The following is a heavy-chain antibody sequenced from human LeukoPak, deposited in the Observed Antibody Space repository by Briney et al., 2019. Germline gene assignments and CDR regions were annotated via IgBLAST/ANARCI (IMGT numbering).Heavy chain of an antibody. CDR3: ARGRVVTATPNWFDP. D-gene: IGHD2-21*02. J-gene: IGHJ5*02. Sequence: GASVKVSCKASGGTFSSYAISWVRQAPGQGLEWMGGIIPIFGTANCAQKFQGRVTITADKSTSTAYMELSSLRSEDTAVYYCARGRVVTATPNWFDPWGQGTLVTVSS. CDR2: IIPIFGTA. V-gene: IGHV1-69*06. CDR1: GGTFSSYA.